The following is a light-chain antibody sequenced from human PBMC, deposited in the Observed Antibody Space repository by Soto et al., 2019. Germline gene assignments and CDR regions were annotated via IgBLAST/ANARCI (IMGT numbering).Light chain of an antibody. CDR2: DAS. CDR1: QSVSSY. V-gene: IGKV3-11*01. Sequence: EIVLTQSPATLSLSPGERATLSCRASQSVSSYLAWSQQKPGQVPRLLIYDASNRATGIPARFSGSGSGTDFTLTISSLGAEDFAVYYCQQRSNWPPYTFGQGTKLEIK. J-gene: IGKJ2*01. CDR3: QQRSNWPPYT.